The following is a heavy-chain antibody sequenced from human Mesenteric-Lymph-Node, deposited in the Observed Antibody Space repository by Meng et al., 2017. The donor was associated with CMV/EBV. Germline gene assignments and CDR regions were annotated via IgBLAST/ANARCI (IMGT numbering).Heavy chain of an antibody. J-gene: IGHJ4*02. CDR3: ARGVSGYNYGADY. CDR2: IYYTGSA. V-gene: IGHV4-31*02. D-gene: IGHD5-24*01. CDR1: GDSISSGGHY. Sequence: VSGDSISSGGHYCNWIRQSPGKGLEWIGYIYYTGSAYYNPSLKSRITISVDTSKNQFSLKLTSATAADTAVYYCARGVSGYNYGADYWGQGILVTVSS.